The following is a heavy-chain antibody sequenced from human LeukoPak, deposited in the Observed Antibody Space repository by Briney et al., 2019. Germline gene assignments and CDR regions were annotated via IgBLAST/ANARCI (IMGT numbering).Heavy chain of an antibody. CDR3: ARNYYDSSGYYYHDY. CDR1: GFTFSSYA. CDR2: IWNDGSNK. V-gene: IGHV3-33*08. Sequence: PGRSLRLSCAASGFTFSSYAMHWVRQAPGKGLEWVAVIWNDGSNKYYADSVKGRFTISRDNSKNTLYLQMNSLRAEDTAVYYCARNYYDSSGYYYHDYWGQRTLVTVSS. J-gene: IGHJ4*02. D-gene: IGHD3-22*01.